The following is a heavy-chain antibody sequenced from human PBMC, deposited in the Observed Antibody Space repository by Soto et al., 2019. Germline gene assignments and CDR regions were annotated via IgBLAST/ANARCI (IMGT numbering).Heavy chain of an antibody. Sequence: GGSQRLGRTTCGFSLGDYDMNWIGQATVLGLEWVGVLRSKAYVRTTHYAASVKGRFTISGDDSISIAYLQMNSLKTEDTAVYYCTRGAYNYGMPLMDFWGQGTTVTVSS. CDR1: GFSLGDYD. J-gene: IGHJ6*02. V-gene: IGHV3-49*03. D-gene: IGHD5-18*01. CDR3: TRGAYNYGMPLMDF. CDR2: LRSKAYVRTT.